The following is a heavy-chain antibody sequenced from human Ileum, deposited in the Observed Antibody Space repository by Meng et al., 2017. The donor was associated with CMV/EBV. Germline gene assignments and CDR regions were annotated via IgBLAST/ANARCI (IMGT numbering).Heavy chain of an antibody. J-gene: IGHJ5*02. CDR2: ISGSGGST. D-gene: IGHD2-2*01. CDR1: GFTFSSYS. CDR3: AKDLFRGTSCCTYNWFDP. Sequence: GGSLRPSCAASGFTFSSYSMNWVRQAPGKGLEWVSAISGSGGSTYYADSVKGRFTISRDNSKNTLYLQMNSLRAENTAVYYCAKDLFRGTSCCTYNWFDPWGQGTLVTVSS. V-gene: IGHV3-23*01.